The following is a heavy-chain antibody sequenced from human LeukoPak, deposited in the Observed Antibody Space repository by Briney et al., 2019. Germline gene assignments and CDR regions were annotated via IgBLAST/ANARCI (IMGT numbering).Heavy chain of an antibody. Sequence: ASVKVSCKASGYTFTSYGISWVRQAPGQGLEWMGWISAYNGNTNYAQKLQGRVTMTTDTSTSTAYMELRSLRSDDTAVYYCARVSSFDSSGPDWYFDLWGRGTLVTVSS. J-gene: IGHJ2*01. V-gene: IGHV1-18*01. D-gene: IGHD3-22*01. CDR2: ISAYNGNT. CDR3: ARVSSFDSSGPDWYFDL. CDR1: GYTFTSYG.